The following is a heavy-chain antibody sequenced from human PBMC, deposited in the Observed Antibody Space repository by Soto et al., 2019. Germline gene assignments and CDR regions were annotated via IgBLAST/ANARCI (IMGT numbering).Heavy chain of an antibody. Sequence: GGSLRLSCAASGFTFSSYAMHWFRQAPAKGLEWVAVISYDGSNKYYADSVKGRFTISRDNSKNTLYLQMNSLRAEDTAVYYCARDTITGTSQYYYYGMDVWGQGTTVTVSS. J-gene: IGHJ6*02. V-gene: IGHV3-30-3*01. CDR3: ARDTITGTSQYYYYGMDV. CDR2: ISYDGSNK. D-gene: IGHD1-20*01. CDR1: GFTFSSYA.